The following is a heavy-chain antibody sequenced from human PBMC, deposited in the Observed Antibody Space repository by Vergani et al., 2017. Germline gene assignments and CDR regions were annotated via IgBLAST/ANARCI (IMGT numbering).Heavy chain of an antibody. J-gene: IGHJ4*02. V-gene: IGHV3-21*01. CDR2: ISSSSSYI. D-gene: IGHD6-13*01. CDR1: GFTFSSYS. Sequence: EVQLVESGGGLVKPGGSLRLSCAASGFTFSSYSMNWVRQAPGKGLEWVSSISSSSSYIYYADSVKGRFTISRDNSKNSLYLQMNSPRAEETAVYYCARVRAPGIAAAGDFGYWGQGTLVTVSS. CDR3: ARVRAPGIAAAGDFGY.